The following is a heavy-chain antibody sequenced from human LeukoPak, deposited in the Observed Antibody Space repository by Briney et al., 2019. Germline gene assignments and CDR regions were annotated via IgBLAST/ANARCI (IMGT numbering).Heavy chain of an antibody. J-gene: IGHJ5*02. CDR3: EGSRDYRFDP. CDR1: GFTFNNYW. CDR2: ISDDGSTT. V-gene: IGHV3-74*03. Sequence: PGGSLRLSCEASGFTFNNYWIHWVRQAPGKGLVWVSRISDDGSTTTYADSVKGRFTISRDNAKNTVYLQMNSLRADDTAVYYCEGSRDYRFDPWGQGTLVTVSS. D-gene: IGHD4-17*01.